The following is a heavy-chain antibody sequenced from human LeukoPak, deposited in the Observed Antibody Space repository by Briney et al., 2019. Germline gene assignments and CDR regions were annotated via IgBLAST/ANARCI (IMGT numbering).Heavy chain of an antibody. CDR3: ASGGNYHVY. CDR2: ISSSGSTI. D-gene: IGHD1-26*01. V-gene: IGHV3-48*03. J-gene: IGHJ4*02. CDR1: GFTLSSYE. Sequence: PGGSLRLSCAVSGFTLSSYEMNWVRQAPGKGPEWVSYISSSGSTIYYADSVKGRFTISRDNAKNSLILQMNSLRGEDAAVYYCASGGNYHVYWGQGTLVTVSS.